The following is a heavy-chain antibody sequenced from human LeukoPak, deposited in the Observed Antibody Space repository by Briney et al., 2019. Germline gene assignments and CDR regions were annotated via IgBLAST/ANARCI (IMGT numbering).Heavy chain of an antibody. CDR3: ASSLSSTSSGYYFDY. V-gene: IGHV3-11*04. CDR1: GFTFSDYY. J-gene: IGHJ4*02. CDR2: ISGSGSTI. D-gene: IGHD2-2*01. Sequence: GGSLRLSCAASGFTFSDYYMSWIRQAPGKGLEWFSYISGSGSTIYDADSVKGRFTISRDNAKNSLHLQMNSLRAEDTAVYYCASSLSSTSSGYYFDYWGQGTLVTVSS.